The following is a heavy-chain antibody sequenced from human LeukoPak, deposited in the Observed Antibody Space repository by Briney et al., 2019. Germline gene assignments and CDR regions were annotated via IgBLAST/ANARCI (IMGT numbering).Heavy chain of an antibody. CDR2: IYSGGST. V-gene: IGHV3-66*01. D-gene: IGHD2-15*01. CDR1: GFTFSSCA. CDR3: ARAERIEYCSGGSCYSWSDYMDV. Sequence: PGGSLRLSCAASGFTFSSCAMSWVRQAPGKGLEWVSVIYSGGSTYYADSVKGRFTISRDNSKNTLYLQMNSLRAEDTAVYYCARAERIEYCSGGSCYSWSDYMDVWGKGTTVTISS. J-gene: IGHJ6*03.